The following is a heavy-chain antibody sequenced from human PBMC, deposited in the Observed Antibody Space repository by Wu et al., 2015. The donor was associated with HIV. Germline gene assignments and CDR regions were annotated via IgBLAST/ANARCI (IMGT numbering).Heavy chain of an antibody. CDR3: AQVGVLVTSAELLEYFQH. CDR2: MNPKSGSA. J-gene: IGHJ1*01. CDR1: GYTFTSLN. D-gene: IGHD1-26*01. Sequence: QVQLVQSGTVVQKPGTSVRVSCRVSGYTFTSLNINWIRHAPGRGLEWMGWMNPKSGSAGFGRDFQGRVSMTRNNSISTAYMELSGVTSDDTAIYYCAQVGVLVTSAELLEYFQHWGQGTRVVVSS. V-gene: IGHV1-8*02.